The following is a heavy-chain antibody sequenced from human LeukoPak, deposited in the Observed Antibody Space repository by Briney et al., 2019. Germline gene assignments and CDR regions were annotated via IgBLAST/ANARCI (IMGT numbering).Heavy chain of an antibody. CDR3: TRRHYGDYVVDN. Sequence: PGGSLRLSCAASGFTFNGSALHWVRQASGQGLEWVGRIRSKAHSYATADAASVKGSFTVPRDDSKNLAHLQMNSLKTEDTAIYYCTRRHYGDYVVDNWGQGTLVSVSS. CDR1: GFTFNGSA. J-gene: IGHJ4*02. D-gene: IGHD4-17*01. CDR2: IRSKAHSYAT. V-gene: IGHV3-73*01.